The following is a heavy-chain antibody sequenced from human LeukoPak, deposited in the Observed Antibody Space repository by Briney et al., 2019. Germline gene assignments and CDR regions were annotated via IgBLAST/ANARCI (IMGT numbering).Heavy chain of an antibody. D-gene: IGHD2-15*01. CDR2: FDPEDGET. CDR3: ASLIVVVVADAFDI. Sequence: GASVKVSCKVSGYTLTELSMHWVRQAPGKGLEWMGGFDPEDGETIYAQKFQGRVTMTEDTSTDTAYMELSSLRSEDTAVYYCASLIVVVVADAFDIWGQGTMVTVSS. J-gene: IGHJ3*02. V-gene: IGHV1-24*01. CDR1: GYTLTELS.